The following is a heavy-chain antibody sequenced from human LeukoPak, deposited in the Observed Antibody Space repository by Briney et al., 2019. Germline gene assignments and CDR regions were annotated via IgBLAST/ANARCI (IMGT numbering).Heavy chain of an antibody. CDR2: INPSGGST. CDR1: GYTFTSYY. D-gene: IGHD3-22*01. J-gene: IGHJ3*02. Sequence: ASVKVSCKASGYTFTSYYMHWVRQAPGQGLEWMGIINPSGGSTSYAQKFQGRVTMTRDTSTSTVYMELSSLRSEDTAVYYCAAQGYYYDSSGYYLDAFDIWGQRTMVTVSS. V-gene: IGHV1-46*01. CDR3: AAQGYYYDSSGYYLDAFDI.